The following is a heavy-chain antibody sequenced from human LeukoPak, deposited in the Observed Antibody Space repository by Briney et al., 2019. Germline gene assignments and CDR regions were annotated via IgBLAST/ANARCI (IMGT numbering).Heavy chain of an antibody. D-gene: IGHD2-2*01. CDR2: FDPEDGET. CDR1: GYTLTELS. Sequence: GASVKVSCKVSGYTLTELSMHWVRQAPGKGLEWMGGFDPEDGETIYAQKFQGRVTMTEDTSTDTAYMELSSLRSEDTAVYYCARSYCSSTSCYWGYYYYMDVWGKGTTVTVSS. CDR3: ARSYCSSTSCYWGYYYYMDV. V-gene: IGHV1-24*01. J-gene: IGHJ6*03.